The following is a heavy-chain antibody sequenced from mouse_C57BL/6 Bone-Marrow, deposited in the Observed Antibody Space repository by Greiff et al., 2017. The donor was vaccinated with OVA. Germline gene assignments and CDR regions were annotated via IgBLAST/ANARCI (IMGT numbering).Heavy chain of an antibody. CDR2: ISDGGSYT. J-gene: IGHJ1*03. CDR1: GFTFSSYA. V-gene: IGHV5-4*01. D-gene: IGHD2-4*01. Sequence: EVQLVESGGGLVKPGGSLKLSCAASGFTFSSYAMSWVRQTPEKRLEWVATISDGGSYTYYPDNVKGRFTISRDNAKNNLYLQMSHLKSEDTAMYYCARADYYDYPYWYFDVWGTGTTVTVSS. CDR3: ARADYYDYPYWYFDV.